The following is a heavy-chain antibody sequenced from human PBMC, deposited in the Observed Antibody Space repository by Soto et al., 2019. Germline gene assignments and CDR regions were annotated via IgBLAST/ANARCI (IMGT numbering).Heavy chain of an antibody. Sequence: QVQLVESGGGVVQPGRSLRLSCAASGFTFSSYGMHWVRQAPGKGLEWVAVISYDGSNKYYADSVKGRVTISRDNSKNTLYLQMNSLRAEDTAVYYCAKTTSKGYCSSTSCYGRGYYYYYGMDVWGQGTTVTVSS. V-gene: IGHV3-30*18. CDR1: GFTFSSYG. CDR2: ISYDGSNK. CDR3: AKTTSKGYCSSTSCYGRGYYYYYGMDV. J-gene: IGHJ6*02. D-gene: IGHD2-2*01.